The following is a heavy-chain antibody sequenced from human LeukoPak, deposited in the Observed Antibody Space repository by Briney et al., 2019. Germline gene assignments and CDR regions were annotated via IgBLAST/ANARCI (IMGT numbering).Heavy chain of an antibody. CDR1: GFTFSDYA. J-gene: IGHJ4*02. D-gene: IGHD6-19*01. CDR3: ARGHNIGWFCFDF. V-gene: IGHV3-23*01. Sequence: GGSLRLSCAASGFTFSDYAMSWVRQAPGKGLEWVSGIDNSGGSTHYADSVKGRFTISRDKSKDTLYVQMNSLRADDTALYYCARGHNIGWFCFDFWGQGTQVTVSS. CDR2: IDNSGGST.